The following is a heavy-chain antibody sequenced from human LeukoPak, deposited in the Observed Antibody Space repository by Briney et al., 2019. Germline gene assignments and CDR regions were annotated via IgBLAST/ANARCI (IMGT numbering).Heavy chain of an antibody. CDR1: GFSFRDYA. Sequence: PGGSLRLSCAASGFSFRDYAMSWVRQAPGKGLEWVSVIYSGGSTYYADSVKGRFTISRDNSKNTLYLQMNSLRAEDTAVYYCARDGNDHGDYEYFQHWGQGTLVTVSS. V-gene: IGHV3-53*01. J-gene: IGHJ1*01. CDR2: IYSGGST. CDR3: ARDGNDHGDYEYFQH. D-gene: IGHD4-17*01.